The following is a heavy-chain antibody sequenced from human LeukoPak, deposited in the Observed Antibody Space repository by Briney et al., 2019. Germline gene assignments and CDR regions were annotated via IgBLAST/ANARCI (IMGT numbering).Heavy chain of an antibody. CDR2: ICGSGHKT. CDR3: VRRGDASSGWGDHDF. J-gene: IGHJ4*02. Sequence: PGGSLRLSCAASGFTFNRNAISWVRQAAGKGLEWVSSICGSGHKTFYADSVKGRFTISRDNSNNMVHLQMNSLTGEDTALYYCVRRGDASSGWGDHDFWGQGALVSVSS. CDR1: GFTFNRNA. D-gene: IGHD6-19*01. V-gene: IGHV3-23*01.